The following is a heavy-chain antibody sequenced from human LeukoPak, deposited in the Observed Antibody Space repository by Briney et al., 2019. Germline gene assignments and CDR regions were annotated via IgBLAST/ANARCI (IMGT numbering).Heavy chain of an antibody. CDR1: GFTVSSNY. Sequence: GGSLRLSCAAPGFTVSSNYMTWVRQAPGKGLEWVSAISGSGGGTYYADSVKGRFTISRDNSKNTLYVQMNSLRAADTAVYYCAKAAGRGYNYGDYFDYWGQGTLVTVSS. CDR3: AKAAGRGYNYGDYFDY. D-gene: IGHD5-18*01. J-gene: IGHJ4*02. V-gene: IGHV3-23*01. CDR2: ISGSGGGT.